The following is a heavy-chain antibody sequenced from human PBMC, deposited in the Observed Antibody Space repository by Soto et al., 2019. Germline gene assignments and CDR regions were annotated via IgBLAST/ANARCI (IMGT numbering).Heavy chain of an antibody. Sequence: SETLSLTCAVHGDSFSGYFWTWIRQPPGKGLEWIAEISEGGTTNYSPSLKSRGSIALSSYKRKFSLTQSCGMAADTAIDYCWRGADAMLSSNIDDWSQGSPVTVSS. CDR2: ISEGGTT. D-gene: IGHD2-8*01. CDR1: GDSFSGYF. V-gene: IGHV4-34*01. J-gene: IGHJ4*02. CDR3: WRGADAMLSSNIDD.